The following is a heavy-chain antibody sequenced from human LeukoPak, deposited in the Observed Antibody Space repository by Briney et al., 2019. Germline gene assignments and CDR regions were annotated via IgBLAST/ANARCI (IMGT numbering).Heavy chain of an antibody. D-gene: IGHD1-26*01. J-gene: IGHJ4*02. CDR2: ISSSSSYI. CDR1: GFIFRSYA. CDR3: ARTISGSYFFDY. Sequence: PGGSLRLSCAASGFIFRSYAMNWVRQAPGKGLEWVSSISSSSSYIYYADSVKGRFTISRDNAKNSLYLQMNSLRAEDTAVYYCARTISGSYFFDYWGQGTLVTVSS. V-gene: IGHV3-21*01.